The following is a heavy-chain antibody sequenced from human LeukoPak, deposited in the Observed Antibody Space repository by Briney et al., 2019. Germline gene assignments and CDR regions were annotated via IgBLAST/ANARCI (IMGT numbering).Heavy chain of an antibody. J-gene: IGHJ2*01. D-gene: IGHD3-3*02. CDR3: ARMKDISSWYFYL. V-gene: IGHV4-59*01. CDR1: GGSISSYY. CDR2: IYYSGST. Sequence: PSETLSLTCTVSGGSISSYYWSWIRQPPGKGLEWIGYIYYSGSTNYNPSLRSRVTISVDTSKNQFSLKLNSVTAADTAVYYCARMKDISSWYFYLWGRGTLVTVSS.